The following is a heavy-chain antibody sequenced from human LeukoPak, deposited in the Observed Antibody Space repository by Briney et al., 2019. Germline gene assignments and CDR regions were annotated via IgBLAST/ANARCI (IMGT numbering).Heavy chain of an antibody. CDR2: IYYSGST. J-gene: IGHJ3*02. CDR1: GGSISSCY. V-gene: IGHV4-59*01. CDR3: ARLNYYDSSAYYDAFDI. D-gene: IGHD3-22*01. Sequence: PSETLSLTCTVSGGSISSCYWSWIRQPPGKGLEWIGYIYYSGSTNYNPSLKSRVTIPVDTSKNQFSLRLSSVTAADTAVYYCARLNYYDSSAYYDAFDIWGQGTMVTVSS.